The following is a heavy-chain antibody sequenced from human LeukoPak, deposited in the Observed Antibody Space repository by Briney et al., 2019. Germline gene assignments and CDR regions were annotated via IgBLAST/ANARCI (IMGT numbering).Heavy chain of an antibody. CDR3: TRYRGSYYFDY. D-gene: IGHD5-12*01. Sequence: PGGSLRLSCTASGFTFSNAWMSWVRQAPGKGLEWVGRIKSKPAGGSTDYAAPIKGRFTISRDDSKTTLYLQMNSLKTEDTAVYYCTRYRGSYYFDYWGQGTLVTVSS. CDR1: GFTFSNAW. V-gene: IGHV3-15*01. J-gene: IGHJ4*02. CDR2: IKSKPAGGST.